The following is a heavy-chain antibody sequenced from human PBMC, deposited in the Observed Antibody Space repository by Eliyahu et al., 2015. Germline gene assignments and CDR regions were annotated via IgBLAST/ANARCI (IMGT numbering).Heavy chain of an antibody. Sequence: EVQLVESGGGLVQPGGSLRLSCXXSGFAFSSSWMHWVRQAPGKGAVWVSRINGDGSSTDYADSVKGGFTISRDNTKNTLYLQMNSLRAEDTAVYYCARQEGGLDVWGQGTTVTVSS. CDR1: GFAFSSSW. V-gene: IGHV3-74*01. CDR3: ARQEGGLDV. CDR2: INGDGSST. J-gene: IGHJ6*02.